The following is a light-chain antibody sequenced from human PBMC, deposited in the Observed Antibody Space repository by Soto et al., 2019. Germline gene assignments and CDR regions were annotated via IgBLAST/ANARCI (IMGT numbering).Light chain of an antibody. CDR2: AAS. J-gene: IGKJ1*01. Sequence: DIKMTQSPSSLSASVGDRVTITCRASQSITTFLNWYQHKPGIPPKVLIYAASTLRRGVPSRFTGSGSGTDFTLTISSLQPEDFATYYCQQTYSAPWTFGQGTKVEIK. V-gene: IGKV1-39*01. CDR1: QSITTF. CDR3: QQTYSAPWT.